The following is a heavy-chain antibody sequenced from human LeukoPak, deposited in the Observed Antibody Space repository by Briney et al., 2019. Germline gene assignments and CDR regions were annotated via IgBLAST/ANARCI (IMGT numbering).Heavy chain of an antibody. V-gene: IGHV1-69*13. Sequence: ASVKVSCKASGGTFSSYAISWVRQAPGQGLEWMGGIIPIFGTANYAQKFQGRVTITADESTSTAYMELSSLRSEDTAVYYCARGLFSRGQWLPNDAFDIWGQGTMVTVSS. CDR2: IIPIFGTA. D-gene: IGHD6-19*01. CDR1: GGTFSSYA. J-gene: IGHJ3*02. CDR3: ARGLFSRGQWLPNDAFDI.